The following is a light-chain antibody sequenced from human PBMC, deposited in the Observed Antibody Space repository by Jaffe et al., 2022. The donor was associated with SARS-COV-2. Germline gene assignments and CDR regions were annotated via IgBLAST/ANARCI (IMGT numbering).Light chain of an antibody. J-gene: IGLJ1*01. V-gene: IGLV3-1*01. Sequence: SYELTQPPSVSVSPGQTASITCSGDKLGDKYASWSQQKPGQSPVLVMYENNKRPSAIPERFSGSNSGNTATLTISGTQAMDEADYYCQAWDTGAASYVFGTGTKVTVL. CDR1: KLGDKY. CDR2: ENN. CDR3: QAWDTGAASYV.